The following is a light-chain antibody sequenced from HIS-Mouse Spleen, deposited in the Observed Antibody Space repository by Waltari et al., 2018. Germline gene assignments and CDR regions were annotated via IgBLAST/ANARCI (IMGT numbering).Light chain of an antibody. CDR1: SSHIGSTT. J-gene: IGLJ3*02. CDR3: AAWDDSLNGWV. Sequence: QSVLTQPPSASGTPGQRVTISCSGSSSHIGSTTVTWYKQRPGTAPKLLIYSNKQRPSGVPDRFSGSKSGTSASLAISGLQSEDEADYYCAAWDDSLNGWVFGGGTKLTVL. CDR2: SNK. V-gene: IGLV1-44*01.